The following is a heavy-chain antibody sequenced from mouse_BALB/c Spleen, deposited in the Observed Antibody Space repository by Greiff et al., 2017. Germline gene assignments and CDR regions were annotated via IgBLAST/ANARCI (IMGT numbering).Heavy chain of an antibody. J-gene: IGHJ4*01. CDR3: ARRGEGYDEGYAMDY. CDR1: GYTFTNYW. Sequence: QVQLKESGAELVRPGTSVKISCKASGYTFTNYWLGWVKQRPGHGLEWIGDIYPGGGYTNYNEKFKGKATLTADTSSSTAYMQLSSLTSEDSAVYFCARRGEGYDEGYAMDYWGQGTSVTVSS. D-gene: IGHD2-14*01. CDR2: IYPGGGYT. V-gene: IGHV1-63*02.